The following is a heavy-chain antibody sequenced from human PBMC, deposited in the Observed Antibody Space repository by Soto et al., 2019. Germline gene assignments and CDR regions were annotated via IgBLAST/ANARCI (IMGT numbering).Heavy chain of an antibody. CDR3: ARGGSSSSYYYGMDV. D-gene: IGHD6-6*01. CDR1: GYTFTGYC. CDR2: INPNSGGT. J-gene: IGHJ6*02. V-gene: IGHV1-2*04. Sequence: ASVKVSCKASGYTFTGYCMHWVRQAPGQGLEWMGWINPNSGGTNYAQKFQGWVTMTRDTSISTAYMELSRLRSDDTAVYYCARGGSSSSYYYGMDVWGQGTTVTVSS.